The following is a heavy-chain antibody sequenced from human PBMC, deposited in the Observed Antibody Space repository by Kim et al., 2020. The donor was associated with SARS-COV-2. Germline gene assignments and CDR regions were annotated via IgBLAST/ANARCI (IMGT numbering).Heavy chain of an antibody. D-gene: IGHD1-1*01. CDR1: GGSTSSYY. J-gene: IGHJ4*02. V-gene: IGHV4-59*01. CDR3: ARAADWNRGVFDH. CDR2: VYDSGSNT. Sequence: SETLSLTCTVSGGSTSSYYWTWIRQSPGKGLEWIGCVYDSGSNTNYNPSLKSRVTISQDESTNQFSLRLSSVTSADTALYYCARAADWNRGVFDHWGKGTLVTVSS.